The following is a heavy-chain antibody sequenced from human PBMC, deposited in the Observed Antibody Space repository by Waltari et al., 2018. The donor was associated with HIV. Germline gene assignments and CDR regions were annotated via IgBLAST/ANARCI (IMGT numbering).Heavy chain of an antibody. CDR2: IYSSGST. CDR1: GGSISSSYYY. CDR3: ARGVAGYGDHKPGNYFDH. D-gene: IGHD5-12*01. V-gene: IGHV4-30-4*01. J-gene: IGHJ4*02. Sequence: QVQLQESGPGLVKPSQTLSLICTVSGGSISSSYYYWSWIRQHPGKGLEWIGYIYSSGSTYYTPSLKSRLTISVATAKNQFSLKLISVTAADTAAYYCARGVAGYGDHKPGNYFDHGGQGTLVTVSS.